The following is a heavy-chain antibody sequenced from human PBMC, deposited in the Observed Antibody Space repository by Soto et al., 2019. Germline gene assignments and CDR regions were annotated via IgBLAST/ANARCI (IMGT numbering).Heavy chain of an antibody. CDR2: ISGSGGST. D-gene: IGHD3-3*01. CDR1: GFTFSSYA. Sequence: GGSLRLSCAASGFTFSSYAMSWVRQAPGKGLEWVSAISGSGGSTYYADSVKGRFTISRDNSKNTLYLQMNSLRAEDTAVYYCAKEPLRFLEWSLPYYYYGMDVWGQGTTVTV. V-gene: IGHV3-23*01. CDR3: AKEPLRFLEWSLPYYYYGMDV. J-gene: IGHJ6*02.